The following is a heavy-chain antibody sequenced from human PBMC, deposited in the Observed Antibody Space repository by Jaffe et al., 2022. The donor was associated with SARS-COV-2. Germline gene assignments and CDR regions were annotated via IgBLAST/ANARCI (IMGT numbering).Heavy chain of an antibody. CDR2: ISGSGGST. V-gene: IGHV3-23*04. D-gene: IGHD1-20*01. CDR3: AKEMGITGTTGDYYYGMDV. Sequence: EVQLVESGGGLVQPGGSLRLSCAASGFTFSSYAMSWVRQAPGKGLEWVSAISGSGGSTYYADSVKGRFTISRDNSKNTLYLQMNSLRAEDTAVYYCAKEMGITGTTGDYYYGMDVWGQGTTVTVSS. CDR1: GFTFSSYA. J-gene: IGHJ6*02.